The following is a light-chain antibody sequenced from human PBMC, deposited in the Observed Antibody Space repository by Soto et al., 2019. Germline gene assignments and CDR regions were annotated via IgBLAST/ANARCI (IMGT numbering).Light chain of an antibody. V-gene: IGKV3-15*01. CDR3: EQYDIGPLT. Sequence: EMVMTQSPATLSVSPGESATLSCRASQSVRSNLAWYQQRPGQPPRLLIYGPSTRATGIPARFSGSGSGTEFTLTISSLQSEDFAVYYCEQYDIGPLTFGGGTKGEIK. J-gene: IGKJ4*01. CDR1: QSVRSN. CDR2: GPS.